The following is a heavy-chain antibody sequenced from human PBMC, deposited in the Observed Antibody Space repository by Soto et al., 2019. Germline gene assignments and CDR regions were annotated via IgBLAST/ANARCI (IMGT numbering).Heavy chain of an antibody. J-gene: IGHJ6*02. CDR3: ARDDGSGYDYYYYYGMDV. V-gene: IGHV1-18*04. D-gene: IGHD5-12*01. Sequence: RASVKVSCKASGYTFTSYGISWVRQAPGQGLEWMGWISAYNGNTNYAQKLQGRVTMTTDTSTSTAYMELRSLRSDDTAVYYCARDDGSGYDYYYYYGMDVWGQGTTVTVSS. CDR2: ISAYNGNT. CDR1: GYTFTSYG.